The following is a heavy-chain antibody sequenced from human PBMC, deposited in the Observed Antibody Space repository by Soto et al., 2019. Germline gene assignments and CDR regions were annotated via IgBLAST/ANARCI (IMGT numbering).Heavy chain of an antibody. CDR1: GGSISSGGYY. CDR2: IYYSEST. J-gene: IGHJ1*01. Sequence: QVQLQESGPGLVKPSQTLSLTCTVSGGSISSGGYYWSWIRQHPGKGLEWIGYIYYSESTYYNPTHKSRVTLAVAASQNPFSLNLSSVTPADTDLYYCARSVCLWGQGTLVTGSS. V-gene: IGHV4-31*03. CDR3: ARSVCL.